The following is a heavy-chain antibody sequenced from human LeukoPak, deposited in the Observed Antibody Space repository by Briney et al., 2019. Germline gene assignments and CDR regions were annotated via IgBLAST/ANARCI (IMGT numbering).Heavy chain of an antibody. J-gene: IGHJ4*02. CDR1: GGSVSIYY. V-gene: IGHV4-59*08. Sequence: NPSETLSLTCSVSGGSVSIYYWSWIRHSPGKVLEWIGYIHNSGRTNYNPSLKSRVTGFVDTSKNQVSLRLSSVTAADTAVYYCARHGTISSESYFDYWGQGALVTVSS. D-gene: IGHD1-14*01. CDR3: ARHGTISSESYFDY. CDR2: IHNSGRT.